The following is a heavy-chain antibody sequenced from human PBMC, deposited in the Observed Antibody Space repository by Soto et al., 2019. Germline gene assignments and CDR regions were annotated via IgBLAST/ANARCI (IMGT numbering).Heavy chain of an antibody. CDR3: ARAPGGYCSSTSCYTEWFDP. J-gene: IGHJ5*02. CDR2: IYYSGST. CDR1: GGSISSYY. Sequence: SETLSLTCTVSGGSISSYYWSWIRQPPGKGLEWIGYIYYSGSTNYNPSLKSRVTISVDTSKNQFSLKLSSVTAADTAVYYCARAPGGYCSSTSCYTEWFDPWGQGTLVTVSS. D-gene: IGHD2-2*02. V-gene: IGHV4-59*01.